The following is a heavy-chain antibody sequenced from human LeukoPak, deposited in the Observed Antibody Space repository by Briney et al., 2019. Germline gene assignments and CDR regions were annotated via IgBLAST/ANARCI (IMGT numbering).Heavy chain of an antibody. J-gene: IGHJ4*02. CDR1: GFTFSSYS. CDR2: ISSSIIYI. V-gene: IGHV3-21*01. D-gene: IGHD3-22*01. Sequence: GGALRLSCAASGFTFSSYSMNSVRQAPGKGLGWVSSISSSIIYIYYADSVKGRSTISRDNAKNSLYLQMNRLRAEDTAVYYCARDSESSGQYWGQGTLVTVSS. CDR3: ARDSESSGQY.